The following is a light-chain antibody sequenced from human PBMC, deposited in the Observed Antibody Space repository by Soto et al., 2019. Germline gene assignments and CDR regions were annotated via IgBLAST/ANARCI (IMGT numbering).Light chain of an antibody. V-gene: IGKV3-20*01. Sequence: EIVLTQSPCTLSLSPGERATLSCRASQSVSNSYLAWYQQKRGQAPRLLISGASRRATGIPDRFSGSGSGTDFTLSITRLEPEDFAVYYCQQYGTSPQTFGQGTKVDIK. CDR2: GAS. CDR1: QSVSNSY. CDR3: QQYGTSPQT. J-gene: IGKJ1*01.